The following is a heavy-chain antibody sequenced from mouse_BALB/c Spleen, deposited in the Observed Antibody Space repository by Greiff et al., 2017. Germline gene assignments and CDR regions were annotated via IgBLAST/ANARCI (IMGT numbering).Heavy chain of an antibody. Sequence: DVMLVESGGGLVKPGGSLKLSCAASGFTFSSYAMSWVRQSPEKRLEWVAEISSGGSYTYYPDTVKGRFTISRDNAKNTLYLQMSSLKSEDTALYCCARGDGNYPFAYWGEGTLVTVSA. CDR1: GFTFSSYA. CDR2: ISSGGSYT. V-gene: IGHV5-9-4*01. D-gene: IGHD2-1*01. CDR3: ARGDGNYPFAY. J-gene: IGHJ3*01.